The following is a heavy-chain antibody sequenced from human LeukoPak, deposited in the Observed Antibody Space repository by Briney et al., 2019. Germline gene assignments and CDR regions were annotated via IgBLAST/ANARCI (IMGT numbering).Heavy chain of an antibody. D-gene: IGHD2-15*01. CDR2: ISNSNTYI. CDR3: ARGLRYCSGGSCYNSDAFDI. Sequence: PGGSLRLSCAASGFTFSTYSMSWVRQAPGKGLEWISSISNSNTYIYYADSVKGRFTISRDNGKNSVYLQMNSLRAEDTAVYYCARGLRYCSGGSCYNSDAFDIWGQGTMVTVSS. CDR1: GFTFSTYS. J-gene: IGHJ3*02. V-gene: IGHV3-21*01.